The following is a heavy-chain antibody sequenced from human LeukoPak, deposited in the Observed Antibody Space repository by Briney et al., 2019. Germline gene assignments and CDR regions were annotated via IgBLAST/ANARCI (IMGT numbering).Heavy chain of an antibody. D-gene: IGHD1-26*01. J-gene: IGHJ4*02. CDR3: ARDRGYSGSYGYWEFDY. CDR1: GYTFTSYG. CDR2: ISAYNGNT. V-gene: IGHV1-18*01. Sequence: ASVKVSCKASGYTFTSYGISWVRQAPGQGLEWMGWISAYNGNTNYAQKLQGRVTMTTDTSTSTAYMELRSLRSDDTAVYYCARDRGYSGSYGYWEFDYWGQGTLVTVSS.